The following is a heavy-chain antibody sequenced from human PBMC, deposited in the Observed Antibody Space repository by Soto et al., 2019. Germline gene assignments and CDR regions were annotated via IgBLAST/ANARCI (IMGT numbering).Heavy chain of an antibody. Sequence: QVQLVQSGAEVKKPGASVRVSCKPSGYSFTAYQIFWVRQATGQGLEWMGWMHPGTGDTDYAQNFQGRVTMTRNSSISAAYMELSSLTSADTAVYYCARGRYINKGYVRGWYIGYWGQGTLVTVSS. CDR1: GYSFTAYQ. J-gene: IGHJ4*02. D-gene: IGHD6-19*01. CDR3: ARGRYINKGYVRGWYIGY. V-gene: IGHV1-8*01. CDR2: MHPGTGDT.